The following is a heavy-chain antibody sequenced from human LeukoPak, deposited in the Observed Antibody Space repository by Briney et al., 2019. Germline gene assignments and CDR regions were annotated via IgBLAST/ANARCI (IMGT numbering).Heavy chain of an antibody. Sequence: GRSLRLSCAASGFTFSSYAMHWVRQAPGKGQEWVAVISYDGSNKYYADSVKGRFTISRDNSKNTLYLQMNSLRAEDTAVYYCARDRSQVPADLYYYYYGMDVWGKGTTVTVSS. CDR3: ARDRSQVPADLYYYYYGMDV. V-gene: IGHV3-30*04. J-gene: IGHJ6*04. CDR1: GFTFSSYA. CDR2: ISYDGSNK. D-gene: IGHD2-2*01.